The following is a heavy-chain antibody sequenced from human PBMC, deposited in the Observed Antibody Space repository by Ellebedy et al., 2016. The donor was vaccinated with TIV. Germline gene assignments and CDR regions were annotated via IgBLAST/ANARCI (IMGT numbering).Heavy chain of an antibody. V-gene: IGHV1-2*02. D-gene: IGHD2-21*02. CDR3: TRDLTNIVTGDY. CDR2: INPNSGGT. J-gene: IGHJ4*02. CDR1: GYTFTAYY. Sequence: AASVTVSCKASGYTFTAYYIHWARQAPGQGLEWMAWINPNSGGTNYAQKFQGRVTVTRDTSTSTAFLELSRLRSDDTAVYYCTRDLTNIVTGDYWGQGTLVTVSS.